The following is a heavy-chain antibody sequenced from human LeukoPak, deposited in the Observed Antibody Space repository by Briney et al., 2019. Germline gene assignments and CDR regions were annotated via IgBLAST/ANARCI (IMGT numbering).Heavy chain of an antibody. CDR3: TRDEGITKPFVD. Sequence: ASVKVSCTASGYTFARSAMNWVRQAPGQGLEFMGWINTNTGNPTYAQGFTGRFVFSLDTSVSTAYLQISGLQAEDTAVYYCTRDEGITKPFVDWGQGTLVTVSS. CDR1: GYTFARSA. D-gene: IGHD1-14*01. J-gene: IGHJ4*02. V-gene: IGHV7-4-1*02. CDR2: INTNTGNP.